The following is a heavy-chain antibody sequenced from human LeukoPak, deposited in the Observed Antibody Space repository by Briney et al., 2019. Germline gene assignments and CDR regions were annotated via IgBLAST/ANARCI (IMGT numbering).Heavy chain of an antibody. CDR3: ARVLEWLQFSGSAFDI. Sequence: GASVKVSCKASGYTFNDYYVHWVRQAPGQGLEWMGRINPNSGGTNYAQKFQGRVTITRDTSISTAYMELTSLRSDDTAVFYCARVLEWLQFSGSAFDIWGQGTMVTVSS. V-gene: IGHV1-2*02. CDR2: INPNSGGT. CDR1: GYTFNDYY. D-gene: IGHD5-24*01. J-gene: IGHJ3*02.